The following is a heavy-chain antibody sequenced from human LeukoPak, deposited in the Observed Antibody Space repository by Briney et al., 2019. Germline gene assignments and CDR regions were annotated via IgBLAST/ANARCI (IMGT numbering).Heavy chain of an antibody. CDR1: GFTFSSYG. D-gene: IGHD6-6*01. CDR2: IWYDGSNK. Sequence: GRSPRLSCAASGFTFSSYGMHWVRQAPGKGLEWVAVIWYDGSNKYYADSVKGRFTISRDNSKNTLYLQMNSLRAEDTAVYYCARDSSSYFSSSEFDYWGQGTLVTASS. J-gene: IGHJ4*02. CDR3: ARDSSSYFSSSEFDY. V-gene: IGHV3-33*01.